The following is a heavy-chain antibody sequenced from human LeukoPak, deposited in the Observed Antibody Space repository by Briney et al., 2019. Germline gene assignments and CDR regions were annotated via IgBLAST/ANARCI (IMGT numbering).Heavy chain of an antibody. D-gene: IGHD1-26*01. J-gene: IGHJ4*02. CDR3: ARSSWTYSHPFDY. CDR2: IYYSGST. Sequence: SETLSLTCTVSGDSISSYYWSWIRQPPGKGLEWIGYIYYSGSTNYNPSLKSRVTISVDTSKNQLSLKLTSVTAADTAVYYCARSSWTYSHPFDYWGQGTLVTVSS. CDR1: GDSISSYY. V-gene: IGHV4-59*01.